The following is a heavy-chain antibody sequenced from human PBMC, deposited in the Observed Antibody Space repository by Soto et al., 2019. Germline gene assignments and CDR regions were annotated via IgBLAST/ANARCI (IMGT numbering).Heavy chain of an antibody. J-gene: IGHJ4*02. Sequence: PGGSLRLSCAASGFTFSSYAMHWVRQAPGKGLEYVSAISSNGGSTYYADSVKCRFTISRDNSKNTLYLQMGSLRAEDMAVYYCARSITMVRGVLDYWGQGTLVTVSS. CDR2: ISSNGGST. D-gene: IGHD3-10*01. CDR3: ARSITMVRGVLDY. CDR1: GFTFSSYA. V-gene: IGHV3-64*02.